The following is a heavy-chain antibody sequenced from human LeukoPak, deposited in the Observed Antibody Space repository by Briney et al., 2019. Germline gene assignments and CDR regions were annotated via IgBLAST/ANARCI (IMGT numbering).Heavy chain of an antibody. J-gene: IGHJ4*02. Sequence: ASVKVSCKASGYTFTGYYMHWVRQAPGQGLEWMGWTNPNSGGTNYAQKFQGWVTMTRDTSISTAYMELSRLRSDDTAVYYCARGPWIQLWLLDYWGQGTLVTVSS. CDR3: ARGPWIQLWLLDY. CDR2: TNPNSGGT. V-gene: IGHV1-2*04. CDR1: GYTFTGYY. D-gene: IGHD5-18*01.